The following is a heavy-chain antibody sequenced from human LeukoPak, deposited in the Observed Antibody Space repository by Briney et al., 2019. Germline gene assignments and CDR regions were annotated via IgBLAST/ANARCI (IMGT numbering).Heavy chain of an antibody. CDR3: AKRELPHFYYYYGMDV. V-gene: IGHV3-23*01. D-gene: IGHD1-26*01. Sequence: GGSLRLSCAASGFTFSSYAMSWVRQAPGKGLEWVSAISGSGGSTYYADSVKGRFTISRDNSKNTLYLQMNSLRAEDTAVYYCAKRELPHFYYYYGMDVWGQGTTVTVS. CDR1: GFTFSSYA. J-gene: IGHJ6*02. CDR2: ISGSGGST.